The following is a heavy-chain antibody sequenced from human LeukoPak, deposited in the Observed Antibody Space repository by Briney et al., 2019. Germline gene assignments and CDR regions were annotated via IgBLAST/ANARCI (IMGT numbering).Heavy chain of an antibody. V-gene: IGHV3-74*01. CDR3: ARDSPSGFDV. D-gene: IGHD5-12*01. CDR2: INSDGRST. Sequence: GGSLRLSCVASGFTFSSYWMHWVRQAPGKGLVWVSHINSDGRSTTYADSVKGRFTISRDNAKNSLYLQMNSLRAEDTAVYYCARDSPSGFDVWGQGTTVTVSS. CDR1: GFTFSSYW. J-gene: IGHJ6*02.